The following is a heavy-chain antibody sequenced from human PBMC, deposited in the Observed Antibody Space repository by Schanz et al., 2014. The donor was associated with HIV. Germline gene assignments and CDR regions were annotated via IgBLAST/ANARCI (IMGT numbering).Heavy chain of an antibody. CDR3: ARGEGYYYDSSGFPLASGMDV. D-gene: IGHD3-22*01. Sequence: QVQLVESGGGVVQPGRSLRLSCAASGFTFSSYGMHWVRQAPGKGLEWVAVIWYDGSNKYYTDSVKGRFTISRDSSKNTLYLQMNSLRAEDTAVYYCARGEGYYYDSSGFPLASGMDVWGQGTTVTVSS. CDR2: IWYDGSNK. V-gene: IGHV3-33*01. CDR1: GFTFSSYG. J-gene: IGHJ6*02.